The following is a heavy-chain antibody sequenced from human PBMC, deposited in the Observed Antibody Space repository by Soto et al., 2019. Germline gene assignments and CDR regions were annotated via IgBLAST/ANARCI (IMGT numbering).Heavy chain of an antibody. CDR1: GFSLTTGGMC. D-gene: IGHD2-21*01. CDR2: IDWDDEK. CDR3: ARTPSYCVGPDCFLTGFDF. Sequence: ASGPTLVNPTQTLTLTCTYSGFSLTTGGMCVSWIRQPPGQALEWLARIDWDDEKYYSTSLRTRLSISKDTSKNEVVLTLTNMDPVDTATYYCARTPSYCVGPDCFLTGFDFWGQGARVTVSS. J-gene: IGHJ4*02. V-gene: IGHV2-70*11.